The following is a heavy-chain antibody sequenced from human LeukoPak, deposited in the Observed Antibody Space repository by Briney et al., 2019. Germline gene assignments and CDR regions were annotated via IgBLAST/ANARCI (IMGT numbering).Heavy chain of an antibody. CDR3: ARDLSSTSNWEFDY. CDR1: GYTFTDYF. CDR2: MNGNSGVT. Sequence: ASLKVSCKASGYTFTDYFIHWVRQSPAQAPEWIGRMNGNSGVTMYAQTLQDRVTMTRDTSISTAYMELSRLTSDDTAVYYCARDLSSTSNWEFDYWGQGPLVTVSS. D-gene: IGHD7-27*01. V-gene: IGHV1-2*06. J-gene: IGHJ4*02.